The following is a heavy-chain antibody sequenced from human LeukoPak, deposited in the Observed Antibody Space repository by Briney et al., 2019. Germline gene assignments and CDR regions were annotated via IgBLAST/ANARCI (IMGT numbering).Heavy chain of an antibody. CDR2: IYYSGST. D-gene: IGHD3-10*01. Sequence: KPSETLSLTCTVSGGSISSHYYWIWIRQPPGKGLEWIGSIYYSGSTYYNPSLKSRVTISVDTSKNQFSLKLNSLTAAETAVYYCARQYGSGSSYTPVVDLWGQGTLVTASS. CDR3: ARQYGSGSSYTPVVDL. CDR1: GGSISSHYY. J-gene: IGHJ4*02. V-gene: IGHV4-39*01.